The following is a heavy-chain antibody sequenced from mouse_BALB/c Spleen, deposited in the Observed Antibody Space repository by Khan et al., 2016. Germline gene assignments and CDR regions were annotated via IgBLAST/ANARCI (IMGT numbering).Heavy chain of an antibody. CDR1: GFNIKDTY. Sequence: VQLQQSGADLVKPGASVKLSCTAPGFNIKDTYIHWVKQRPEQALEWIGRIDPANGNTEYDPKFQGKATITADISSNTAYLQLSSLTSEDTDVYYCARIYYGGAYWGQGTLVTVSA. V-gene: IGHV14-3*02. J-gene: IGHJ3*01. CDR2: IDPANGNT. CDR3: ARIYYGGAY. D-gene: IGHD2-1*01.